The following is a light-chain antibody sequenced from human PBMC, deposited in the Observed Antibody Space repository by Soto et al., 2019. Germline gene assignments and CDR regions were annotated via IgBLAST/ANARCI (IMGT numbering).Light chain of an antibody. CDR1: SSDVGGYNY. CDR3: SSYTTSSTYV. CDR2: DVS. Sequence: QSALTQPASVSGSPGQSITISCTGTSSDVGGYNYVSWYQQHPGKAHKLMISDVSNRPSGVSNRFSGSKSGNTASLTISGLPTEDEADYYCSSYTTSSTYVFGTGTKLTVL. V-gene: IGLV2-14*01. J-gene: IGLJ1*01.